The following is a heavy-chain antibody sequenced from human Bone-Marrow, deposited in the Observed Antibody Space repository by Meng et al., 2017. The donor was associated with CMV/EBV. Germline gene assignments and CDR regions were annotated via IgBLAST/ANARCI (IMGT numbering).Heavy chain of an antibody. J-gene: IGHJ6*02. CDR1: GFTFSDYY. CDR2: ISSSGSTI. Sequence: GGSLRLSCAASGFTFSDYYMSWIRQAPGRGLEWVSYISSSGSTIYYADSVKGRFTISRDNAKNSLYLQMNSLRAEDTAVYYCARVNRGGSSSFGRAGGYYYYGMDVWGQGTTVTVSS. D-gene: IGHD6-6*01. CDR3: ARVNRGGSSSFGRAGGYYYYGMDV. V-gene: IGHV3-11*04.